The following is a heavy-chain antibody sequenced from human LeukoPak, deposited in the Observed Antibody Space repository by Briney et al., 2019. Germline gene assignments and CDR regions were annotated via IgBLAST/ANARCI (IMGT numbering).Heavy chain of an antibody. CDR3: AKESSVYCTDGVCSLDY. J-gene: IGHJ4*02. CDR2: ISWDSANI. Sequence: PGGSLRLSCAASGFNFDGNAMHWVRHVPGKGLEWVSGISWDSANIGYADSVKGRFTISRDNTKDSLYLQMNSLRAEDTALYCCAKESSVYCTDGVCSLDYWGQGSLVTVSS. V-gene: IGHV3-9*01. D-gene: IGHD2-8*01. CDR1: GFNFDGNA.